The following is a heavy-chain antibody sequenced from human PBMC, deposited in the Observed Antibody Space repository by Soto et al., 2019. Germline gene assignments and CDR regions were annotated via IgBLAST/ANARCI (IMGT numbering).Heavy chain of an antibody. D-gene: IGHD1-1*01. CDR2: IYYSGST. CDR1: GGSVSSGSYY. Sequence: SETLSLTCTVSGGSVSSGSYYWSWIRQPPGKGLEWIGYIYYSGSTNYNPSLKSRVTISVDTSKNQFSLKRSSVTAADTAVYYCAGTRDYYDGMDVWGQGTTVTVSS. J-gene: IGHJ6*02. V-gene: IGHV4-61*01. CDR3: AGTRDYYDGMDV.